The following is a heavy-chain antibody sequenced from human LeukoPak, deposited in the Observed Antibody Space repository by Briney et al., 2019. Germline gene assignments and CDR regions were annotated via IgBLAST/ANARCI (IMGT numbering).Heavy chain of an antibody. J-gene: IGHJ4*02. V-gene: IGHV3-21*05. Sequence: GGSLRLSCEASGFSFRRYAMNWVRQAPGKGLEWVAYVNAESTDILYADSVRGRFTISRDNAKNSLYLQMNSLRAEDRGVYYCARDTFEPLVIDFWGQGTLVTVSS. CDR2: VNAESTDI. CDR1: GFSFRRYA. D-gene: IGHD6-13*01. CDR3: ARDTFEPLVIDF.